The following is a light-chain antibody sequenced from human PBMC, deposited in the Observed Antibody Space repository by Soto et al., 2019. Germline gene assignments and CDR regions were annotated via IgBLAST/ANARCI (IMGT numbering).Light chain of an antibody. Sequence: EIVLTQSPGTLSLSPGERATLSCRASQSVSSTYLAWYQQKLGQAPRLLIYGVSSRATGIPDRFSGSGSGTDFTLTISRLEPEGSAVYYCQQYGTSPYTFGQGTKLEIK. CDR2: GVS. J-gene: IGKJ2*01. CDR1: QSVSSTY. CDR3: QQYGTSPYT. V-gene: IGKV3-20*01.